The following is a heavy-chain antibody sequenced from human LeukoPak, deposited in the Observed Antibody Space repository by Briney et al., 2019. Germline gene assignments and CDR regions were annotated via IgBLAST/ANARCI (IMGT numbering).Heavy chain of an antibody. Sequence: PGGSLRLSCAASGFTVSSNYMSWVRQAPGKGLEWVSVIYSGGSTYYADPVKGRFTISRDNFKNTLYLQMNSLRAEDTAVYYCARMAYCGGDCYSGILGYWGQGTLVTVSS. CDR3: ARMAYCGGDCYSGILGY. CDR1: GFTVSSNY. D-gene: IGHD2-21*02. J-gene: IGHJ4*02. V-gene: IGHV3-53*01. CDR2: IYSGGST.